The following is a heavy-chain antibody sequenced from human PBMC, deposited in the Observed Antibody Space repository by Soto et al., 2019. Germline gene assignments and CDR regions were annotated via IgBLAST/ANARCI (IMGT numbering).Heavy chain of an antibody. Sequence: SETLSLTCTVSGGSISSYYWSWIRQPPGKGLEWIGYIYYSGSTNYNPSLKSRVTISVDTSKNQFSLKLSSVTAADTAVYYCARNSCRGSGGSCYSGGYYYYYSGMDVWGQGTPVTVSS. CDR1: GGSISSYY. D-gene: IGHD2-15*01. CDR2: IYYSGST. V-gene: IGHV4-59*01. CDR3: ARNSCRGSGGSCYSGGYYYYYSGMDV. J-gene: IGHJ6*02.